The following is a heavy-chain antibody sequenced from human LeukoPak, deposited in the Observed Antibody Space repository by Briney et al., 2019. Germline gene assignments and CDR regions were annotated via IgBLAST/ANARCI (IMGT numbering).Heavy chain of an antibody. V-gene: IGHV3-30-3*01. CDR2: ISYDGSNK. D-gene: IGHD4-11*01. Sequence: PGGSLKLSCAASGFTFSGSAMHWVRQAPGKGLEWVAVISYDGSNKYYADSVKGRFTISRDNSKNTLYLQMNSLRAEDTAVYYCSTVTTEYYFDYWGQGTLVTVSS. CDR3: STVTTEYYFDY. J-gene: IGHJ4*02. CDR1: GFTFSGSA.